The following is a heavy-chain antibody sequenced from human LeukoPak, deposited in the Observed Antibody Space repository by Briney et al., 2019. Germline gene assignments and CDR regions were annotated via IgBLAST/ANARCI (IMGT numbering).Heavy chain of an antibody. D-gene: IGHD2-15*01. CDR1: GFTFSNSA. CDR3: LRSGGGRASN. V-gene: IGHV3-23*01. J-gene: IGHJ4*02. Sequence: EGSLRLSCAASGFTFSNSAMTWVRQAPGKGLEWVSAISGSGGSTYYAHSVKGRFTISRDNSKNTLYLQMSSLRAEDTAVYYCLRSGGGRASNWGQGTLVTVSS. CDR2: ISGSGGST.